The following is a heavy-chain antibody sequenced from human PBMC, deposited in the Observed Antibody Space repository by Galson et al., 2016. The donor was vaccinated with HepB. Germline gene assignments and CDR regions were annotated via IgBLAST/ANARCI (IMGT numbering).Heavy chain of an antibody. CDR2: IYYSGST. Sequence: SETLSLTCTVSGGSISSSSYYWGWIRQPPGKGLEWIGSIYYSGSTYYNPSPKSRVTISLDTSKNQFSLKLSSVTAADTAVYYCARPGQQQLSIDYWGQGTLVTVSS. CDR3: ARPGQQQLSIDY. CDR1: GGSISSSSYY. J-gene: IGHJ4*02. D-gene: IGHD6-13*01. V-gene: IGHV4-39*01.